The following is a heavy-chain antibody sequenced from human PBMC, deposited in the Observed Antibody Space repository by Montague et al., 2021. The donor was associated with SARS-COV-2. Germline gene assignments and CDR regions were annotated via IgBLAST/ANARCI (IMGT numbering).Heavy chain of an antibody. Sequence: SETLSLTCAVSGGSISSTYWWSWVRQPPGKGLEWIGEIYHSGNSXYNPSLKSRVTISVDKSKNQFSLKLSSVTAADTAVYYCASNRYYYDSGRKTFDYWGQGTLVTASS. CDR1: GGSISSTYW. CDR2: IYHSGNS. V-gene: IGHV4-4*02. CDR3: ASNRYYYDSGRKTFDY. J-gene: IGHJ4*02. D-gene: IGHD3-10*01.